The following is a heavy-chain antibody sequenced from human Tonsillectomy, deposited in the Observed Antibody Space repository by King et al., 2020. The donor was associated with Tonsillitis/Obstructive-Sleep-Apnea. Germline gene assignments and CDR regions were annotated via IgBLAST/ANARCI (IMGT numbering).Heavy chain of an antibody. CDR2: VFHAGTT. Sequence: VQLQESGPGLVQPLGTLSLTCAVSGASIRSDHWWSGVRQSPGKRLEWIGRVFHAGTTKYNPSLGGRVSISIDQSENTFSLHLGSVTAADTAVYYCATSDSSRDGGDYYFDYWGRGTLVTVSS. CDR1: GASIRSDHW. V-gene: IGHV4-4*02. J-gene: IGHJ4*02. CDR3: ATSDSSRDGGDYYFDY. D-gene: IGHD3-16*01.